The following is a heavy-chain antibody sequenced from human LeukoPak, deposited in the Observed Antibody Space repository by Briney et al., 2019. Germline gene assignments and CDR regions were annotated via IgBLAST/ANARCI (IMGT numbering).Heavy chain of an antibody. CDR3: ARDDDRNPITIFGVVPHRFDL. Sequence: SVKVSCKASGDTFSNFVISWVPHAPGQGLEWRGRIIPMVGIVHYAQKFQGRVTITADTSTNTAYMELSSLRSEDTAVYFCARDDDRNPITIFGVVPHRFDLWGQGTLVTVSS. D-gene: IGHD3-3*01. CDR2: IIPMVGIV. J-gene: IGHJ5*02. CDR1: GDTFSNFV. V-gene: IGHV1-69*04.